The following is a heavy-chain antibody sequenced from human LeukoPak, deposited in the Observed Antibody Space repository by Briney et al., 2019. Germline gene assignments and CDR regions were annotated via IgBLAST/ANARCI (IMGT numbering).Heavy chain of an antibody. V-gene: IGHV1-2*02. D-gene: IGHD2-2*02. CDR1: GYTFTGYY. J-gene: IGHJ4*02. CDR3: ARFLGGYCSSSSCHNFDF. Sequence: GASVKVSYKSSGYTFTGYYIHWVRQAPGQGLEWMGWINPNSGASNYAQKFQGRVTMTRDTSISTAYMELSRLRTDDTAVYYCARFLGGYCSSSSCHNFDFWGQGTLVTVSS. CDR2: INPNSGAS.